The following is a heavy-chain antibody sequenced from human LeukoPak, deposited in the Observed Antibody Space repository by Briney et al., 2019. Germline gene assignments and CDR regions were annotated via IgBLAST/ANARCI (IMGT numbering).Heavy chain of an antibody. CDR2: ISGSGCST. Sequence: PAGSLSLTCTAPHFNTNNYAINTLRHATGKRHQWASSISGSGCSTYYAGTVKSPFTISQDNSKNTLYLQMNSLRAEDTAVYYCAIHRTSGWLYWGQGTLVTVSS. CDR1: HFNTNNYA. D-gene: IGHD6-19*01. CDR3: AIHRTSGWLY. V-gene: IGHV3-23*01. J-gene: IGHJ4*02.